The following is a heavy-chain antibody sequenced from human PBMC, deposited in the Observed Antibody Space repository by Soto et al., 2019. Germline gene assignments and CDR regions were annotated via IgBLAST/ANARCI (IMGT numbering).Heavy chain of an antibody. J-gene: IGHJ6*02. V-gene: IGHV4-34*01. CDR2: INHSGST. D-gene: IGHD6-6*01. Sequence: SETRSLTCAVYGGSFSGYYWSWIRQPPGEGLEWIGEINHSGSTNYNPSLKSRVTISVDTSKNQFSLKLSSVTAADTAVYYCARGMRSKGGSIAARSAYYYGMDVWGQGTTVTVSS. CDR1: GGSFSGYY. CDR3: ARGMRSKGGSIAARSAYYYGMDV.